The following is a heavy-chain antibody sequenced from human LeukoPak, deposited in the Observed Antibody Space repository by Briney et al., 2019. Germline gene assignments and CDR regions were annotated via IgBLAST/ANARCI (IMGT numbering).Heavy chain of an antibody. CDR3: ARTYYDFWSGYYTGADLGAFDI. D-gene: IGHD3-3*01. CDR1: GGSISSGGYY. V-gene: IGHV4-31*03. Sequence: SETLSLTCTVSGGSISSGGYYWSWIRQHPGKGLEWIGYIYYSGSTYYNPFLKSRVTISVDTSKNQFSLKLSSVTAADTAVYYCARTYYDFWSGYYTGADLGAFDIWGQGTMVTVSS. J-gene: IGHJ3*02. CDR2: IYYSGST.